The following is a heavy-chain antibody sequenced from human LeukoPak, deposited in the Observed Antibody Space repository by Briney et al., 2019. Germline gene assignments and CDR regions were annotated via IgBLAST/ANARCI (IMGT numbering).Heavy chain of an antibody. CDR2: ISSSGSTI. V-gene: IGHV3-11*04. CDR1: GFTFSDYY. Sequence: GGSLRLSCAASGFTFSDYYMSWIRQAPGKGLEWVSYISSSGSTIYYADSVKGRFTISRDNAKNSLYLQMNSLRAEDMAVYYCARGDIRFLEWFLFDYWGQGTLVTVSS. CDR3: ARGDIRFLEWFLFDY. J-gene: IGHJ4*02. D-gene: IGHD3-3*01.